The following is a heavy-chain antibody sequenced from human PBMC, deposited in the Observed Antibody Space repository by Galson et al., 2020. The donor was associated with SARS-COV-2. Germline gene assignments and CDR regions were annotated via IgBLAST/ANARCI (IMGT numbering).Heavy chain of an antibody. CDR2: ISSSSSYT. CDR1: GFTFSDYY. D-gene: IGHD3-3*02. J-gene: IGHJ6*02. V-gene: IGHV3-11*05. CDR3: AREAFYYYYGMDV. Sequence: GESLKISCAASGFTFSDYYMSWIRQAPGKGLEWVSYISSSSSYTNYADSVKGRFTISRDNAKNSLYLQMNSLRAEDTAVYYCAREAFYYYYGMDVWGQGTTVTVSS.